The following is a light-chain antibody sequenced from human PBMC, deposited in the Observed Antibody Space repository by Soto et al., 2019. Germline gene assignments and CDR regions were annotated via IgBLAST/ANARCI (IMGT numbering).Light chain of an antibody. CDR3: QQYNKWPLT. Sequence: EVVMTQSPATLSVSPGERVTLSCRASQTVSTNLAWYQQKPGQAPRLLIYSASTGATGIPARFAGSGSGAESTLTISSLQSEDFAVYYCQQYNKWPLTFGGGTKVEIK. CDR2: SAS. J-gene: IGKJ4*01. V-gene: IGKV3-15*01. CDR1: QTVSTN.